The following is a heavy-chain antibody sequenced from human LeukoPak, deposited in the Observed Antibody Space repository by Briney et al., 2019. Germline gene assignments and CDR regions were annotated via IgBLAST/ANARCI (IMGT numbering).Heavy chain of an antibody. D-gene: IGHD5-12*01. Sequence: GGSLRLSCAASGFTFSSYAMSWVRQAPGKGLEWVSTISGSGGSTYYADSVKGRFTISRDNSKHTLFLQMSSLRAEDTAVYYCAKDRTKVATKNWYFDLWGRGTLVTVSS. CDR1: GFTFSSYA. CDR2: ISGSGGST. V-gene: IGHV3-23*01. CDR3: AKDRTKVATKNWYFDL. J-gene: IGHJ2*01.